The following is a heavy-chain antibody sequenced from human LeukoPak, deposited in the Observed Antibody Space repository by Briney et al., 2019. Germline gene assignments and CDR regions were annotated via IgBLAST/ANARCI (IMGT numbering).Heavy chain of an antibody. J-gene: IGHJ5*02. V-gene: IGHV4-38-2*02. CDR2: MFYSGST. CDR3: AREGDSSSVGWFDP. Sequence: SETLSLTCTVSGYSMKRGYYWGWIRQSPGKGLEWRGSMFYSGSTFDKASLKSQVSISVDTSNNQFSLKLTSVTAADTAVYCCAREGDSSSVGWFDPWGQGTLVTVSS. D-gene: IGHD6-13*01. CDR1: GYSMKRGYY.